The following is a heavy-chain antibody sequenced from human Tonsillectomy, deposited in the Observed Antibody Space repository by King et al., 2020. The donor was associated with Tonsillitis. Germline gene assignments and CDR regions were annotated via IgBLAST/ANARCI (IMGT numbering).Heavy chain of an antibody. CDR1: GGSISSGSYY. V-gene: IGHV4-61*02. D-gene: IGHD1-14*01. J-gene: IGHJ6*03. Sequence: QLQESGPGLMKPSQTLSLTCTVSGGSISSGSYYWSWIRQPAGKGLEWIGRIYTSGSTNYNPSLKSRVTMSVDTPQTPFSLKLNSVTAADTAVYYCARGRLTVSYYYYYYMDVWGKGTTVTVSS. CDR2: IYTSGST. CDR3: ARGRLTVSYYYYYYMDV.